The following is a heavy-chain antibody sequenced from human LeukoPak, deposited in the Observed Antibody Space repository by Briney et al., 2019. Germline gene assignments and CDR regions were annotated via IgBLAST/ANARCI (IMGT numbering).Heavy chain of an antibody. Sequence: PSETLSLTCAVYGGSFSGYYWSWIRQPPGKGLEWIGEINHSGSTNYNPSLKSRVTISVDTSKNQFPLKLSSVTAADTAVYYCARGQLLYRNWFDPWGQGTLVTVSS. V-gene: IGHV4-34*01. J-gene: IGHJ5*02. CDR2: INHSGST. CDR1: GGSFSGYY. D-gene: IGHD2-2*02. CDR3: ARGQLLYRNWFDP.